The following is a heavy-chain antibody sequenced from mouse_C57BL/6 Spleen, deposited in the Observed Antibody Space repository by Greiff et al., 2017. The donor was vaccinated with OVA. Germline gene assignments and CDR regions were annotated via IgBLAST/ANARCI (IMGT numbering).Heavy chain of an antibody. J-gene: IGHJ4*01. Sequence: VQLQQSGPELVKPGASVKIPCKASGYTFTDYNMDWVKQSHGKILEWIGDINPNNGGTIYNQKFKGKATLTVDKSSSTAYMELRSLTSEDTAVYYCARSNGSTYECDAMDYWGQGASVTVSS. CDR2: INPNNGGT. CDR3: ARSNGSTYECDAMDY. V-gene: IGHV1-18*01. D-gene: IGHD1-1*01. CDR1: GYTFTDYN.